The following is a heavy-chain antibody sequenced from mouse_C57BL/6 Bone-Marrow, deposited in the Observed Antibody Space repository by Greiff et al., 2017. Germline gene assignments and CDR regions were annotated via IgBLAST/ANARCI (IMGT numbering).Heavy chain of an antibody. V-gene: IGHV5-6*01. CDR2: ISSGGSYT. CDR1: GFTFSSYG. J-gene: IGHJ3*01. CDR3: ASGYGSSYVWFAY. Sequence: EVHLVESGGDLVKPGGSLKLSCAASGFTFSSYGMSWVRQTPDKRLEWVATISSGGSYTYYPDSVKGRFTISRANAKNTLYLQMSSLKSEDTAMYYCASGYGSSYVWFAYWGQGTLVTVSA. D-gene: IGHD1-1*01.